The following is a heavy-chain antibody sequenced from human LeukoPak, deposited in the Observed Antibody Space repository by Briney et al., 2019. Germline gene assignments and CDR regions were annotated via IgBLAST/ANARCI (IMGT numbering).Heavy chain of an antibody. CDR1: GFTFSSYA. V-gene: IGHV3-23*01. CDR2: FSGSGGST. J-gene: IGHJ3*02. Sequence: GGSLRLSCAASGFTFSSYAMSWVRQAPGKGLECISGFSGSGGSTYYADSVKGRFTISRDNAKNSLYLQMNTLRAEDTALYYCARGGRANGVYDAFDIWGQGTIVTVSS. CDR3: ARGGRANGVYDAFDI. D-gene: IGHD2-8*01.